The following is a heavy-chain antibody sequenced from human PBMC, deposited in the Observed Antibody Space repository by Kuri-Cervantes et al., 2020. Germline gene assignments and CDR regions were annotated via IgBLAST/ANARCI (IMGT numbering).Heavy chain of an antibody. CDR3: ARAPNLNRRYNWFDP. D-gene: IGHD2/OR15-2a*01. Sequence: SVQVSCKASGGAFSSYAISWVRQAPGQGLEWMGGIIPIFGTAKYAQKFQGRVTITADESTSTAYMELSSLRSEDPAVYYCARAPNLNRRYNWFDPWGQGTLVTVSS. CDR2: IIPIFGTA. CDR1: GGAFSSYA. V-gene: IGHV1-69*13. J-gene: IGHJ5*02.